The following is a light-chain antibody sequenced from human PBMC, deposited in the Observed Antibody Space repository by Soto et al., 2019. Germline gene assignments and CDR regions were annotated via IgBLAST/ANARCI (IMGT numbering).Light chain of an antibody. CDR2: WAS. V-gene: IGKV4-1*01. CDR1: QSVLYSSNNKND. Sequence: DIVMTQSPDSLAVSLVERATINCKSSQSVLYSSNNKNDLGWYQQKPGQPPKLLIYWASTPESGVPDRFSGSGSGTDFPLTISRLRAEVVGVYYCQQYYRPPYTFGQGTKLEIK. CDR3: QQYYRPPYT. J-gene: IGKJ2*01.